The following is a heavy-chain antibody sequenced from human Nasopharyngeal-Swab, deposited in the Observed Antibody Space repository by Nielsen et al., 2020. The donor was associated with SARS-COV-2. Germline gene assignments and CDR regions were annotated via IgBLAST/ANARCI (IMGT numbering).Heavy chain of an antibody. V-gene: IGHV3-23*01. J-gene: IGHJ4*02. CDR1: GFSFSTYA. Sequence: GESLKISCAASGFSFSTYAMSWVRQAPGKGLEWVSAISGSDGDTYYADSVKGRFTISRDNSKNTLYLRMNSLRAEDTAVYYCAKDGSSSPTYWGQGTLVTVSS. CDR3: AKDGSSSPTY. D-gene: IGHD6-13*01. CDR2: ISGSDGDT.